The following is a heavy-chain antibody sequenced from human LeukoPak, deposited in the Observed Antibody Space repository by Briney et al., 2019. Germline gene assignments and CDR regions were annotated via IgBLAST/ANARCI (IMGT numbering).Heavy chain of an antibody. D-gene: IGHD3-10*01. Sequence: SETLSLTCTVSGGSVSSGSYYWSWIRQPPGKGLEWLGYIYYSGSTNYNPSLKSRVTISVDTSKNQFSLKLSSVTAADTAVYYCARAGDYYGSGSYSAPFGYWGQGTLVTVSS. V-gene: IGHV4-61*01. CDR3: ARAGDYYGSGSYSAPFGY. CDR1: GGSVSSGSYY. J-gene: IGHJ4*02. CDR2: IYYSGST.